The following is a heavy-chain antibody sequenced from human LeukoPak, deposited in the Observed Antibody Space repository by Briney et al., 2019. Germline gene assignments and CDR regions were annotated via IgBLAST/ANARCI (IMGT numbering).Heavy chain of an antibody. V-gene: IGHV3-48*03. Sequence: SGGSLRLSCAASGFTFSSYEMNWVRQAPGKGLEWVSYISSSGSTIYYADSVKGRFTISSNNAKNSLYLQMNSLRAEDTAVYYCARDYRGYNYGFVFDYWGQGTLVTVSS. J-gene: IGHJ4*02. D-gene: IGHD5-18*01. CDR3: ARDYRGYNYGFVFDY. CDR1: GFTFSSYE. CDR2: ISSSGSTI.